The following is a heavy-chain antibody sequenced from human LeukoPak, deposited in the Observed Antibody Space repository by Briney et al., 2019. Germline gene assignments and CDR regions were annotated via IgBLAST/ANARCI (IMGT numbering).Heavy chain of an antibody. Sequence: PSETLSLTCTVSGGSIGSGGYYWSWIRQPPGKGLEWIGYIYHSGSTYYNPSLKSRVTMSVDTSKNQFSLKLSSVTAADTAVYYCARVSDYYDSRGYFDYWGQGTLVTVSS. V-gene: IGHV4-30-2*01. CDR1: GGSIGSGGYY. CDR3: ARVSDYYDSRGYFDY. J-gene: IGHJ4*02. CDR2: IYHSGST. D-gene: IGHD3-22*01.